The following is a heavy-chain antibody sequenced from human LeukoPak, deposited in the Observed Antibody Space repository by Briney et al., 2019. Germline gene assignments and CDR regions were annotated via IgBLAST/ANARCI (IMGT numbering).Heavy chain of an antibody. V-gene: IGHV3-30*04. D-gene: IGHD4-17*01. CDR1: GFTFSSHA. Sequence: GGSLRLSCAASGFTFSSHAMHWVRQAPGKGLEWVAVISYDGSNKYYADSVKGRFTISRDNSKNTLYLQMNSLRAEDTAVYYCARDDYGDSGFDYWGQGTLVTVSS. CDR3: ARDDYGDSGFDY. CDR2: ISYDGSNK. J-gene: IGHJ4*02.